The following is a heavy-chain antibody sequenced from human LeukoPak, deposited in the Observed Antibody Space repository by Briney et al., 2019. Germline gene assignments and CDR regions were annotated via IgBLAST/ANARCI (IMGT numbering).Heavy chain of an antibody. V-gene: IGHV1-46*01. Sequence: ASVKVSCKASGYTFTSYYMHWVRQAPGQGLEWMGIINPSGGSTSYAQKFQGRVTMTRDTSTSTVYMELSSLRSEDTAVYYCARDRLSDYYDSGGYYYGRFDYWGQGTLVTVSS. D-gene: IGHD3-22*01. CDR3: ARDRLSDYYDSGGYYYGRFDY. CDR2: INPSGGST. CDR1: GYTFTSYY. J-gene: IGHJ4*02.